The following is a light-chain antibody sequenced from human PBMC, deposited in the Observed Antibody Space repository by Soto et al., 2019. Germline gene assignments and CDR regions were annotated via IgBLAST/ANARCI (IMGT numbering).Light chain of an antibody. J-gene: IGKJ5*01. CDR3: QQRYNWPPIT. CDR2: DAS. V-gene: IGKV3-11*01. CDR1: QNVRNY. Sequence: EIVLTQSPATLSLSPGERVTLSCRASQNVRNYLAWYQQKPGQAPRLLIYDASNRATGIPARFSGSGSGTDFTLTISSLEPEDFAVYYCQQRYNWPPITVGQGTRLDIK.